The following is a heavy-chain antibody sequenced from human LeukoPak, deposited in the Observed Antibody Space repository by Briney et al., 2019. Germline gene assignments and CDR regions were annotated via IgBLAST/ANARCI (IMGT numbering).Heavy chain of an antibody. CDR3: AKRSGSYYREIDY. CDR1: GFTFSSYA. D-gene: IGHD3-10*01. CDR2: ISGSGGST. J-gene: IGHJ4*02. V-gene: IGHV3-23*01. Sequence: GGSLRLSCAASGFTFSSYAMSWVRQAPGKGLEWVSAISGSGGSTHYADSVKGRFAISRDNSKNTLYLQMNSLRAEDTAVYYCAKRSGSYYREIDYWGQGTLVTVSS.